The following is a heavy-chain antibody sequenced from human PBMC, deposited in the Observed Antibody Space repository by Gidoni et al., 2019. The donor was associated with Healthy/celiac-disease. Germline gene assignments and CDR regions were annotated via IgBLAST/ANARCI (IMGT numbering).Heavy chain of an antibody. V-gene: IGHV3-30*04. CDR2: ISYDGSNK. D-gene: IGHD3-22*01. CDR1: GFTFSSYA. CDR3: ARDLSYYDSSGYYGYGMDV. Sequence: QVQLVESGGGVVQPGRSLRLSCAAYGFTFSSYAMHWVRQAPGKGLEWVAVISYDGSNKYYADSVKGRFTISRDNSKNTLYLQMNSLRAEDTAVYYCARDLSYYDSSGYYGYGMDVWGQGTTVTVSS. J-gene: IGHJ6*02.